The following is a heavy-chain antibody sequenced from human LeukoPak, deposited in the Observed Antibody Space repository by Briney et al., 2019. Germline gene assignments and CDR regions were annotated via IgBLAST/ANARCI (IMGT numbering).Heavy chain of an antibody. V-gene: IGHV4-34*01. CDR1: GGSFSGYY. CDR3: ARAANYYDSSGRDYFDY. CDR2: INHSGST. Sequence: SETLSLTCAVYGGSFSGYYWSWIRQPPGKGLEWIGEINHSGSTNYNPSLKSRGTISVDTSKNQFSLKLSSVTAADTAVYYCARAANYYDSSGRDYFDYWGQGTLVTVSS. J-gene: IGHJ4*02. D-gene: IGHD3-22*01.